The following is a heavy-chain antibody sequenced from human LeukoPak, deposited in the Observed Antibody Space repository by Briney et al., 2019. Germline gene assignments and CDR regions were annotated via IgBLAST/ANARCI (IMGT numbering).Heavy chain of an antibody. D-gene: IGHD1-26*01. CDR3: ARGGNRELLRAFDI. J-gene: IGHJ3*02. V-gene: IGHV4-34*01. Sequence: PSETLSLTCAVYGGSFSGYYWSWIRQPLGKGLEWIGEINHSGSTNYNPSLKSRVTISVDTPKNQFSLKLSSVTAADTAVYYCARGGNRELLRAFDIWGQGTMVTVSS. CDR1: GGSFSGYY. CDR2: INHSGST.